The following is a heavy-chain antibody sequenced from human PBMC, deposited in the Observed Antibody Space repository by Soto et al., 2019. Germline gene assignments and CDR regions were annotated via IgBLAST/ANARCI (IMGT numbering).Heavy chain of an antibody. J-gene: IGHJ4*02. CDR3: ARGAAAIIFEYFDY. V-gene: IGHV1-69*13. CDR1: GGTFSSYA. D-gene: IGHD2-2*01. CDR2: IIPIFGTA. Sequence: ASVKVSCKASGGTFSSYAISWVRQALGQGLEWMGGIIPIFGTANYAQKFQGRVTITADESTSTAYMELSSLRSEDTAVYYCARGAAAIIFEYFDYWGQGTLVTVSS.